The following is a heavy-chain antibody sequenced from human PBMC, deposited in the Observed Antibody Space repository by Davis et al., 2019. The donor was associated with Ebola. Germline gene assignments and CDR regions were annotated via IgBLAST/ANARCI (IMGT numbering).Heavy chain of an antibody. CDR3: ARDQDGYNPTDY. Sequence: ASVNVSCKASGYTFTSYGISWVRQAPGQGLEWMGWISAYNGNTNYAQKLQGRVTMTTDTSTSTAYMELRSLRSDDTAVYYCARDQDGYNPTDYWGQGTLVTVSS. J-gene: IGHJ4*02. D-gene: IGHD5-24*01. V-gene: IGHV1-18*01. CDR1: GYTFTSYG. CDR2: ISAYNGNT.